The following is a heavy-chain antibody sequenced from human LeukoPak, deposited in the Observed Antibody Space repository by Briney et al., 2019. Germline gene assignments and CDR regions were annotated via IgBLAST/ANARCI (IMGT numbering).Heavy chain of an antibody. Sequence: SETLSLTCTVSGGSISSYYWSWIRQPAGKGLEWIGRIYTSGSTNYNPSLKSRVTMSVDTSKNQFSLKLSSVTAADTAVYYCARASLDSSSHTSYYYYYYMDVWGKGTTVTVSS. CDR1: GGSISSYY. D-gene: IGHD6-6*01. CDR3: ARASLDSSSHTSYYYYYYMDV. V-gene: IGHV4-4*07. J-gene: IGHJ6*03. CDR2: IYTSGST.